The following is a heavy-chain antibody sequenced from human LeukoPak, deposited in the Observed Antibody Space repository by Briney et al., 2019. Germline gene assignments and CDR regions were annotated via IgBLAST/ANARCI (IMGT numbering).Heavy chain of an antibody. CDR3: AKDRIRMVRGVIHYYYYGMDV. V-gene: IGHV3-30*18. D-gene: IGHD3-10*01. Sequence: GRSLRLSCAASGFTFSSYGMRWVRQAPGKGLEWVAVISYDGSNKYYADSVKGRFTISRDNSKNTLYLQMNSLRAEDTAVYYCAKDRIRMVRGVIHYYYYGMDVWGKGTTVTVSS. CDR2: ISYDGSNK. J-gene: IGHJ6*04. CDR1: GFTFSSYG.